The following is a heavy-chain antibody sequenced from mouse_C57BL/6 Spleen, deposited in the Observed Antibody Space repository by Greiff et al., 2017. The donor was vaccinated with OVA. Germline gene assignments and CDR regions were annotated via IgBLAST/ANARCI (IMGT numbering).Heavy chain of an antibody. V-gene: IGHV1-26*01. D-gene: IGHD1-1*01. CDR1: GYTFTDYY. Sequence: EVQLQQSGPELVKPGASVKISCKASGYTFTDYYMNWVKQSHGKRLEWIGDINPNNGGTSYNQKFKGKATLTVDKSSSTAYMEIRSLTSEDSAVYYCARKDYGSSWFAYWGKGTLVTVSA. CDR2: INPNNGGT. CDR3: ARKDYGSSWFAY. J-gene: IGHJ3*01.